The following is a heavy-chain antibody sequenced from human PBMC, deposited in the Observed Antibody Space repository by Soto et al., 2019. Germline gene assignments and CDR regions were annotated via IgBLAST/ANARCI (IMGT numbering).Heavy chain of an antibody. CDR2: IYYSGST. Sequence: SETLSLTCTVSGGSLSSGGYYWSWIRQHPGKGLEWIGYIYYSGSTYYNPSLKSRVTISVDTSKNQFSLKLSSVTAADTAVYYCARAFRGVIITDFIPWFDPWGQGTLVTVSS. D-gene: IGHD3-10*01. CDR3: ARAFRGVIITDFIPWFDP. V-gene: IGHV4-31*03. J-gene: IGHJ5*02. CDR1: GGSLSSGGYY.